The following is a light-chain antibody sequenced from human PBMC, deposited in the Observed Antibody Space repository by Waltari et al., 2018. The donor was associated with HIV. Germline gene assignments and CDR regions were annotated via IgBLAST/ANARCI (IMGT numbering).Light chain of an antibody. Sequence: DILMTQSPDSLAVSLGERATINCKSSQSVLYNSNNKNYIAWYQQRPGQAPKLLISWASARESGVSDRFSGSGSGTNFTLTITSLKTEDVAIYFCQQYLSPPPTFGQGTKVQIK. J-gene: IGKJ1*01. CDR2: WAS. V-gene: IGKV4-1*01. CDR3: QQYLSPPPT. CDR1: QSVLYNSNNKNY.